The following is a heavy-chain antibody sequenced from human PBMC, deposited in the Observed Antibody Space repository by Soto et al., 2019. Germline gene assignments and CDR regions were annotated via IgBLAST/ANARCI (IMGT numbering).Heavy chain of an antibody. CDR2: IYLEDSDT. V-gene: IGHV5-51*01. J-gene: IGHJ4*02. CDR3: EGRKVGNSGSPFGY. D-gene: IGHD3-10*01. CDR1: GYRFSTYW. Sequence: PGESLKISCQGSGYRFSTYWVGWVRQRPGKGLVWMGIIYLEDSDTKYSPSSEGQVTISADQSIDTAYLYWHTLKASDTATYFCEGRKVGNSGSPFGYWRPGTQVTVSS.